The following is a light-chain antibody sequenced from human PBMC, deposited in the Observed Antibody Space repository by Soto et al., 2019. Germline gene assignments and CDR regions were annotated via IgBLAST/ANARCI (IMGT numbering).Light chain of an antibody. CDR1: QSVGTT. V-gene: IGKV3-15*01. J-gene: IGKJ2*01. CDR2: GAS. Sequence: EIVMTQSPVNLSVSPGDSATLSCRARQSVGTTLAWSQQKPGQAPRLLIYGASTSATGIPARFSGSGCGTEFTLTICSVQSYDLAVYYCQQYVNWSVYSVGQGTKLEIK. CDR3: QQYVNWSVYS.